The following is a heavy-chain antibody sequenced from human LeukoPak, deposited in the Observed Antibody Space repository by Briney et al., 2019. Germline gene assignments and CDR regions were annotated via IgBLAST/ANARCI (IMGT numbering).Heavy chain of an antibody. J-gene: IGHJ4*02. CDR2: ISSSSSSYI. V-gene: IGHV3-21*01. CDR1: GFTFSSYS. D-gene: IGHD3-10*01. Sequence: PGGSLRLSCAASGFTFSSYSMNWVRQAPGKGLEWVSSISSSSSSYIYYADSVKGRFTISRDNAKNSLYLQMNSLRAEDTAVYYCARVGSLWFGELSAEDYFDYWGQGTLVTVSS. CDR3: ARVGSLWFGELSAEDYFDY.